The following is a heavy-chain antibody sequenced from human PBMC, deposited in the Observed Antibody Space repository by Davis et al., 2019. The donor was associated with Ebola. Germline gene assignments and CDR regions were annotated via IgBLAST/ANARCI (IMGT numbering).Heavy chain of an antibody. V-gene: IGHV1-69*04. CDR1: GGTFSSYA. D-gene: IGHD5-18*01. CDR2: IIPILGIA. CDR3: AERWIQLWPLGGGYGMDV. J-gene: IGHJ6*02. Sequence: SVKVSCKASGGTFSSYAISWVRQAPGQGLEWMGRIIPILGIANYAQKFQGRVTITADKSTSTAYMELSSLGSEDTAVYYCAERWIQLWPLGGGYGMDVWGQGTTVTVSS.